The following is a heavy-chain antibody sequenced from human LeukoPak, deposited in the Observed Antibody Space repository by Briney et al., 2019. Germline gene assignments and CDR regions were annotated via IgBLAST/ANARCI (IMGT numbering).Heavy chain of an antibody. CDR3: ARAPPQYYYDSSGYHNWFDP. V-gene: IGHV4-38-2*02. J-gene: IGHJ5*02. D-gene: IGHD3-22*01. CDR1: GYSISTGYY. CDR2: FYHGGST. Sequence: SETLSLTCTVSGYSISTGYYWDWIRQPPGKGLEWIGTFYHGGSTYYNPSLKSRVTISVDTSKNQFSLNLTSVTAADTAVYYCARAPPQYYYDSSGYHNWFDPWGQGTLVTVSS.